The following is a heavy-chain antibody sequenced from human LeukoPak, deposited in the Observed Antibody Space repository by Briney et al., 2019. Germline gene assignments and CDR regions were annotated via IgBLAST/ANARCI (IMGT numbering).Heavy chain of an antibody. V-gene: IGHV4-59*02. CDR2: SYYSGST. CDR1: NGSVSSFY. D-gene: IGHD3-3*01. J-gene: IGHJ6*03. Sequence: SETLSHTCTVSNGSVSSFYWSWIRQPPGKRLEWIGYSYYSGSTNYNPSLRSRVTISVDTSKNQFSLKLTSVTAADTAVYYCAREAVDYDFWSGYGYYYYNYYMDVWGKGTTVTVSS. CDR3: AREAVDYDFWSGYGYYYYNYYMDV.